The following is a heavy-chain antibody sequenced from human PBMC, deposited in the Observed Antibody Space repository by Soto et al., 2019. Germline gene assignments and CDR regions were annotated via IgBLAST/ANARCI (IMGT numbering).Heavy chain of an antibody. J-gene: IGHJ4*02. D-gene: IGHD5-12*01. V-gene: IGHV4-59*01. CDR1: GGSISSYY. CDR3: ARVGEYSGYDLFYFDY. CDR2: IYYSGST. Sequence: SETLSLTCTVSGGSISSYYWSWIRQPPGKGLEWIGYIYYSGSTNYNPSLKSRVTISVDTSKNQFSLKLSSVTAADTAVYYCARVGEYSGYDLFYFDYWGQGTLVTVSS.